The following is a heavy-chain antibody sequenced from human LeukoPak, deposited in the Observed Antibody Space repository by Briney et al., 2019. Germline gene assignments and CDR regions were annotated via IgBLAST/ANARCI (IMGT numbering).Heavy chain of an antibody. CDR3: AGTGYSSGWSKYYFDY. D-gene: IGHD6-19*01. CDR1: GGSISSGGYY. CDR2: IYYSGST. J-gene: IGHJ4*02. Sequence: PSETLSLTCTVSGGSISSGGYYWSWIRQHPGKGLEWIGYIYYSGSTYYNPSLKSRVTISVDTSKNQFSLKLSSVTAADTAVYYCAGTGYSSGWSKYYFDYWGQGTLVTVSS. V-gene: IGHV4-31*03.